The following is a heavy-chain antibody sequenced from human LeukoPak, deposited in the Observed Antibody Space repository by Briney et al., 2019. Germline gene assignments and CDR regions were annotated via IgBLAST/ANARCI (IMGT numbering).Heavy chain of an antibody. D-gene: IGHD4-17*01. Sequence: SETLSLTCTASGDSINIYYWSWIRQPAGKGLEWIGRIFSSGNTNYNPSLKSRLTFSVDKSKNQFSLKLNSVTAADTAMYYCATSTVTSQNSYHYIDVWGKGTTVTVSS. CDR2: IFSSGNT. J-gene: IGHJ6*03. CDR3: ATSTVTSQNSYHYIDV. V-gene: IGHV4-4*07. CDR1: GDSINIYY.